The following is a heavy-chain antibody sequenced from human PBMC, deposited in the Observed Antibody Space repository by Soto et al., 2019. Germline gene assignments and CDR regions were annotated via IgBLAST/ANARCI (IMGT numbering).Heavy chain of an antibody. CDR2: ISSSSSYT. D-gene: IGHD3-9*01. V-gene: IGHV3-11*06. Sequence: GGSLRLSCAASGFTFSDYYMSWIRQAPGKGLEWVSYISSSSSYTNYADSVKGRFTISRDNAKNSLYLQMNSLRAEDTAVYYCARDRGYDILTGYYGSHAFDIWGQGTMVT. CDR3: ARDRGYDILTGYYGSHAFDI. J-gene: IGHJ3*02. CDR1: GFTFSDYY.